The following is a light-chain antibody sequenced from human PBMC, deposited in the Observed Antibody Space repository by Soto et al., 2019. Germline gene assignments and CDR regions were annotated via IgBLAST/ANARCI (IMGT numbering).Light chain of an antibody. J-gene: IGKJ1*01. CDR1: QSVATSQ. Sequence: EIVLTQSPGTLSLSPGERATLFCRASQSVATSQLAWYQQKPGQAPRLLIGASSRATGVPDRFIASGSGTDFTLTISRLEPEDFAVYCCQQFASSPRTFGRGTTVEIK. V-gene: IGKV3-20*01. CDR2: GAS. CDR3: QQFASSPRT.